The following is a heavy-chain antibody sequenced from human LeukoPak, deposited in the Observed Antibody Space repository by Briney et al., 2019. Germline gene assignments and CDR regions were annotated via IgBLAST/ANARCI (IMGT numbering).Heavy chain of an antibody. J-gene: IGHJ4*02. Sequence: GGSLRLSCAASGFTVSSNYMSWVRQAPGKGLEWVSVIYSGGSIYYSDSVKGRFTISRDNSKNMLYLQMSSLRPEDTAVYYCARGSAYFHWGQGTLVTVSS. CDR1: GFTVSSNY. CDR2: IYSGGSI. CDR3: ARGSAYFH. D-gene: IGHD3-22*01. V-gene: IGHV3-66*02.